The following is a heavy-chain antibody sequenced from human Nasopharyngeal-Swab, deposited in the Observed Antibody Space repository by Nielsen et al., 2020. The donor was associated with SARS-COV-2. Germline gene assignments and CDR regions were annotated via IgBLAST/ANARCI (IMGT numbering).Heavy chain of an antibody. D-gene: IGHD3-10*01. CDR1: GYSFSTYW. CDR3: AIDYGSGTYGLDV. Sequence: GESLKISCKASGYSFSTYWINWVRQTPGKGLEWMGIIYPGDSDTKYSPSFQGQVSISVDKSINTAYLQWNSLKASDTATYFCAIDYGSGTYGLDVWGQGTRVTVSS. J-gene: IGHJ6*02. V-gene: IGHV5-51*01. CDR2: IYPGDSDT.